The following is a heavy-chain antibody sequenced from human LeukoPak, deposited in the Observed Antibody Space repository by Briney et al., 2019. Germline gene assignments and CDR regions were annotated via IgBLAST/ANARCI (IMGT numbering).Heavy chain of an antibody. Sequence: GGSLRLSCAASGFTFSSYGMHWVRQAPGKGLEWVAVIWYDGSNKYYADSVKGRFTICRDNSKNTLYLQMNSLRAEDTAVYYCARDFLRYNNYDCAFDIWGHGTMVTVSP. J-gene: IGHJ3*02. CDR2: IWYDGSNK. V-gene: IGHV3-33*01. D-gene: IGHD4-11*01. CDR1: GFTFSSYG. CDR3: ARDFLRYNNYDCAFDI.